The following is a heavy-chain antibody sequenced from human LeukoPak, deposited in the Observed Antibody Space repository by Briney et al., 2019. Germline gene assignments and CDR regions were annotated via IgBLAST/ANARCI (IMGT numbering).Heavy chain of an antibody. CDR1: GGSISSYY. Sequence: SETLSLTCTVSGGSISSYYWSWIRQPPGKGLEWIGYIYYSGSTNYNPSLKSRVTISADTSKNQFSLKLSSVTAADTAVYYCASTPYYDFWSGYPPLAFDIWGQGTMVTVSS. D-gene: IGHD3-3*01. V-gene: IGHV4-59*01. J-gene: IGHJ3*02. CDR2: IYYSGST. CDR3: ASTPYYDFWSGYPPLAFDI.